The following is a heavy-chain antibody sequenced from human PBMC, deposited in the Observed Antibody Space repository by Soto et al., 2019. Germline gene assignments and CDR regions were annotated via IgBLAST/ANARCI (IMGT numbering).Heavy chain of an antibody. CDR3: ARLIAVAPRWFDP. D-gene: IGHD6-19*01. V-gene: IGHV4-39*01. CDR2: IYYSGST. CDR1: GGSISSSSYY. Sequence: NPSETLSLTCTVSGGSISSSSYYWGWIRQPPGKGLEWIGSIYYSGSTYYNPSLKSRVTISVDTSKNQFSLKLSSVTAADTAVYYCARLIAVAPRWFDPWGQGTLVTVSS. J-gene: IGHJ5*02.